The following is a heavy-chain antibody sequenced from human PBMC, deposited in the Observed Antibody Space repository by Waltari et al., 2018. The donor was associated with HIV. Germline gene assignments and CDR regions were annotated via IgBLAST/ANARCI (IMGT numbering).Heavy chain of an antibody. CDR1: GFTFNSYS. V-gene: IGHV3-7*04. D-gene: IGHD3-10*01. J-gene: IGHJ5*02. CDR3: ARGLGGVRGVLDH. Sequence: EVQLVESGGGLVQPGGSLRLSCAASGFTFNSYSMSWVRQVPGKGLEWVAEIKDDGSEMVYVGSVQGRFRISKDNVKNSLYLQMNALRVDDTALYYCARGLGGVRGVLDHWGQGTLVTVSS. CDR2: IKDDGSEM.